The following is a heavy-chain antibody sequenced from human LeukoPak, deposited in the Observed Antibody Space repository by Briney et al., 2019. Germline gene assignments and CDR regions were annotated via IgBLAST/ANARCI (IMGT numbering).Heavy chain of an antibody. J-gene: IGHJ3*02. CDR2: IYHSGST. CDR3: ARDTVGATRGAFDI. V-gene: IGHV4-4*02. D-gene: IGHD1-26*01. CDR1: GGSISSYY. Sequence: SETLSLTCTVSGGSISSYYWSWVRQPPGKGLEWIGEIYHSGSTNYNPSLKSRVTISVDKSKNQFSLKLSSVTAADTAVYYCARDTVGATRGAFDIWDQGTMVTVSS.